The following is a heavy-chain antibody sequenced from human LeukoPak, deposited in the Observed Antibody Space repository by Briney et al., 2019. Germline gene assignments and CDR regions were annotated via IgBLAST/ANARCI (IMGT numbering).Heavy chain of an antibody. CDR1: GFTFSSYA. J-gene: IGHJ5*02. D-gene: IGHD3-10*01. Sequence: PGGSLRLSCAASGFTFSSYAMSWVRQAPGKGLEWVSAISGSGGSTYYADSVKGRFTISRDNSKNILYLEMNSLGAEDTALYYCARTIWFGDLLDYFDPWGQGTLVTVSS. CDR2: ISGSGGST. V-gene: IGHV3-23*01. CDR3: ARTIWFGDLLDYFDP.